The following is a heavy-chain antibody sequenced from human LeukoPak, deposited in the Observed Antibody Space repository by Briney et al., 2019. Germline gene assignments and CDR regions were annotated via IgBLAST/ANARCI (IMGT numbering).Heavy chain of an antibody. J-gene: IGHJ4*02. V-gene: IGHV3-53*01. CDR3: TRSGYRHPYHFDS. Sequence: GGSLRLSCAASGFSVRTTFMSWVRQTPDKGLEWVSVLYTGGGTDHADSVKGRFTISRDTSKNTLSLQMNDLRVDDTAIYYCTRSGYRHPYHFDSWGQGTLVTVSS. CDR2: LYTGGGT. CDR1: GFSVRTTF. D-gene: IGHD3-22*01.